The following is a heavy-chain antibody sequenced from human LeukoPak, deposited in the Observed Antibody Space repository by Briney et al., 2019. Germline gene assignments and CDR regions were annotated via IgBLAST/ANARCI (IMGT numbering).Heavy chain of an antibody. CDR2: IYFTGTT. CDR3: ARVWFGELSNWFDP. CDR1: GGSISSYY. V-gene: IGHV4-4*07. J-gene: IGHJ5*02. Sequence: SETLSLTCSVSGGSISSYYWSWIRQPAGKGLEWIGRIYFTGTTNYNPSLQSRVTMSVDTSKYQFSLELSSVTAADTAVYYCARVWFGELSNWFDPWGQGTLVTVSS. D-gene: IGHD3-10*01.